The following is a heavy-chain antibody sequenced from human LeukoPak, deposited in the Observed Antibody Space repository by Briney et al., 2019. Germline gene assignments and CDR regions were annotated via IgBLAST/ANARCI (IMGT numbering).Heavy chain of an antibody. V-gene: IGHV3-53*01. Sequence: GRSLRLSCAASGFTVSSNYMTWVRQAPGQGLEWVSVIYFGGTTYYADSVKGRFTISRDNSKNTVYLQMNSLRVEDTALHYVTGRDGFYAYWGQGTLVSVS. CDR3: TGRDGFYAY. CDR2: IYFGGTT. D-gene: IGHD5/OR15-5a*01. J-gene: IGHJ4*02. CDR1: GFTVSSNY.